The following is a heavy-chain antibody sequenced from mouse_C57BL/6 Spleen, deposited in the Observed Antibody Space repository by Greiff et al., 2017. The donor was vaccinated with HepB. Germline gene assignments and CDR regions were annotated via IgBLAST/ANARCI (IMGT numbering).Heavy chain of an antibody. Sequence: EVQLQQSGPGLVKPSQSLSLTCSVTGYSITSGYYWNWIRQFPGNKLEWMGYISYDGSNNYNPSLKNRISITRDTSKNQFFLKLNSVTTEDTATYYCARGDGYYEFDYWGQGTTLTVSS. CDR2: ISYDGSN. V-gene: IGHV3-6*01. D-gene: IGHD2-3*01. J-gene: IGHJ2*01. CDR3: ARGDGYYEFDY. CDR1: GYSITSGYY.